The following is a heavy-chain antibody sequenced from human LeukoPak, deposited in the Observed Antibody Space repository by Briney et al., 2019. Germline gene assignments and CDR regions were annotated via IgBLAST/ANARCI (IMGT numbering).Heavy chain of an antibody. Sequence: PGRSLRLSCAASGFTFSNYGMHWVRQAPGKGLEWVAVISYDGSNKDYADSVKGRFTISRDNSKNTLSMQMNSLRAEDTALYYCAKDLGSGTSSYYYYGGDVWGQGTTVTVSS. CDR1: GFTFSNYG. CDR2: ISYDGSNK. V-gene: IGHV3-30*18. D-gene: IGHD1-26*01. CDR3: AKDLGSGTSSYYYYGGDV. J-gene: IGHJ6*02.